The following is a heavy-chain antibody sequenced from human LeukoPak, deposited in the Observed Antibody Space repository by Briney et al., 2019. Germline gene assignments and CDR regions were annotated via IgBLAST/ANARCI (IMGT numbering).Heavy chain of an antibody. CDR2: MSFDGSEK. J-gene: IGHJ4*02. D-gene: IGHD3-22*01. Sequence: GGSLRLSCTASGFTFGDYALHWVRQAPGKGLEWVAVMSFDGSEKYYADSVKGRFTISRDNSKNTLYLQMNSLRAEDTAVYYCARAHYYDTSGYSGGDYWGQGTLVTVSS. CDR3: ARAHYYDTSGYSGGDY. CDR1: GFTFGDYA. V-gene: IGHV3-30*04.